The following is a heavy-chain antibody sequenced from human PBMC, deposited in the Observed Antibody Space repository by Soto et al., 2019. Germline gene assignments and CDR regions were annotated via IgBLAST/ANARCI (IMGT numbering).Heavy chain of an antibody. D-gene: IGHD3-3*01. CDR1: GGSISSGGYY. CDR3: ARSVHYDFWSGSNSFDY. CDR2: IYYSGST. Sequence: SETLSLTCTVSGGSISSGGYYWSWIRQHPGKGLEWIGYIYYSGSTYYNPSLKSRVTISVDTSKNQFSLKLSSVTAADTAVYYCARSVHYDFWSGSNSFDYWGQGTLVTVSS. V-gene: IGHV4-31*03. J-gene: IGHJ4*02.